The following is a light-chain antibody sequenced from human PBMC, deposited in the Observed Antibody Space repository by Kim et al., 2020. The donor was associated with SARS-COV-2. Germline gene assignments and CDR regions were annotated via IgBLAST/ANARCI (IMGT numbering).Light chain of an antibody. V-gene: IGKV3-15*01. CDR3: QQYNNWPPYT. CDR1: QSISSN. CDR2: GAS. J-gene: IGKJ2*01. Sequence: EIVMTQSPATLSVSPGERATLSCRASQSISSNLAWYQQKPGQAPRLLIYGASTRATDIPARFSGSGSGTDFTLTISSLQSEDFAVYYCQQYNNWPPYTFGQGTK.